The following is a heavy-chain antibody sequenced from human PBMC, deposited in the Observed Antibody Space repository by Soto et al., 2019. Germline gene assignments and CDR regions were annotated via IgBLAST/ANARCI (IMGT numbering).Heavy chain of an antibody. D-gene: IGHD4-17*01. CDR2: INSDGSST. V-gene: IGHV3-74*01. CDR3: ARFRVDGDYVP. J-gene: IGHJ5*02. Sequence: EVQLVESGGGLVQPGGSLRLSCAVSGFTFSNYWMHWVRQAPGKGLVWVSRINSDGSSTSYADFVKGRFTISRDNAKNTVYLQMNRLRAEDTAVYYCARFRVDGDYVPWVQGTLVTVSS. CDR1: GFTFSNYW.